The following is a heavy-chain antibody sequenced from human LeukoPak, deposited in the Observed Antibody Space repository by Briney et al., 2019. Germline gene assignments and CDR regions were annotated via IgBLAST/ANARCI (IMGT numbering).Heavy chain of an antibody. Sequence: SETLSLTCAVYGGSFSGYYWSWIRQPPGKGLEWIGEINHSGSTNYNPSLKSRVTISVDTSKNQFSLKLSSVTAADTAVYYCARLAAAGDSYYYYGMDVWAKGPRSPSP. D-gene: IGHD6-13*01. CDR2: INHSGST. CDR1: GGSFSGYY. CDR3: ARLAAAGDSYYYYGMDV. V-gene: IGHV4-34*01. J-gene: IGHJ6*02.